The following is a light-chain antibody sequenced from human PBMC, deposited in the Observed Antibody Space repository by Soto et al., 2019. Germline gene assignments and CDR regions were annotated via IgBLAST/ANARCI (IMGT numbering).Light chain of an antibody. J-gene: IGKJ4*01. CDR1: QDISKY. CDR3: LQYGYLPPS. Sequence: DIRMTQSPSSLSASVGDRVTITCQASQDISKYLNWYQQKPGRAAKLLIYDASNLEPGVPSRFSGRGSWTHFTFTISGLHTEDCATYYCLQYGYLPPSFGGGTKVDMK. V-gene: IGKV1-33*01. CDR2: DAS.